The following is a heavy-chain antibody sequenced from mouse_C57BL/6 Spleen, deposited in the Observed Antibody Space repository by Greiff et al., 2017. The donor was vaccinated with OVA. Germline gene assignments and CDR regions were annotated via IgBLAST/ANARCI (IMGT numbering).Heavy chain of an antibody. CDR3: ARHRRLLQDAMDY. V-gene: IGHV5-2*01. Sequence: EVMLVESGGGLVQPGESLKLSCESNEYEFPSHDMSWVRKTPEKRLELVAAINSDGGSTYYPDTMERRFIFSRDNTKTTLYLQMSIQRSKDAALYYCARHRRLLQDAMDYWGQGTSVTVSS. CDR1: EYEFPSHD. D-gene: IGHD2-3*01. CDR2: INSDGGST. J-gene: IGHJ4*01.